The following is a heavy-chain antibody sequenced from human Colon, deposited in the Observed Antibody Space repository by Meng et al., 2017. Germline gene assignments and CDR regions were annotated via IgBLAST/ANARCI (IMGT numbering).Heavy chain of an antibody. J-gene: IGHJ4*02. Sequence: QVQLQESGPGLVKPSETLSLACSVSGASVSVNSYWSWVRQPPGRGLEWIGQIDHSGSAYYRPSLNSRVTMSLDKSRNQFSLRLTSVTAADTAVYYRARHGGYYQDFWGQGTLVTVSS. CDR2: IDHSGSA. D-gene: IGHD4-23*01. CDR3: ARHGGYYQDF. V-gene: IGHV4-4*02. CDR1: GASVSVNSY.